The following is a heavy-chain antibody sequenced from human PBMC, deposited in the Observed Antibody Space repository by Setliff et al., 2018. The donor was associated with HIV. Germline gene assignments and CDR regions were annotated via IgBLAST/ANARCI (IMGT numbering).Heavy chain of an antibody. D-gene: IGHD3-16*01. CDR3: VRDWGRRGYMDV. Sequence: PSETLSLTCAVYGGSFSGYYWSWIRQPPGKGLEWIGEINHSGSTNYNMSLWSRVTISLDASGNQFSLELISVTAADTAVYYCVRDWGRRGYMDVWGTGTTVTVSS. CDR2: INHSGST. J-gene: IGHJ6*03. CDR1: GGSFSGYY. V-gene: IGHV4-34*01.